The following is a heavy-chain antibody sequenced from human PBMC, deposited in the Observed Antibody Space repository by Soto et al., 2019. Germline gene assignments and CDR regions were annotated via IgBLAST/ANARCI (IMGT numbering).Heavy chain of an antibody. V-gene: IGHV1-18*01. Sequence: GASVKVSCKASGYTFTSYGISWVRQAPGQGLEWMGWISAYNGNTTYAQKLQGRVTMTTDTSTSTAYMELRSLRSDDTAVYYCAREGGESSAAPDYYYYHLAVWGQGTTVTVSS. CDR1: GYTFTSYG. CDR3: AREGGESSAAPDYYYYHLAV. CDR2: ISAYNGNT. J-gene: IGHJ6*03. D-gene: IGHD2-2*01.